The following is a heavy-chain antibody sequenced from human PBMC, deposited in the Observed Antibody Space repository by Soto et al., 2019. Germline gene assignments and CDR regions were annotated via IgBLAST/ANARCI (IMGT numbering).Heavy chain of an antibody. CDR2: ISYDGSNK. J-gene: IGHJ6*03. D-gene: IGHD2-15*01. CDR3: VEDGAVCSGGCPARYYYYYMDV. CDR1: GFTFSSYA. Sequence: QVQLVESGGGVVQPGRSLRLSCAASGFTFSSYAMHWVRQAPGKGLEWVAVISYDGSNKYYADSVKGRFTISRDNSKNTLYHQKTSLTADGPTVYDCVEDGAVCSGGCPARYYYYYMDVWGKGTMVTVSS. V-gene: IGHV3-30*18.